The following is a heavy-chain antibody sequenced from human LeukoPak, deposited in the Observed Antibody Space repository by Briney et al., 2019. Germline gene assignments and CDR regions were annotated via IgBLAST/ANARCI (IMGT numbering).Heavy chain of an antibody. CDR2: INPNNDGT. D-gene: IGHD3-3*01. Sequence: GASVKVSCKASGGTFSSYAISWVRQAPGQGLEWMGWINPNNDGTNYAQKFQGRATMTRDTSISTAYMELSRLRYDDTAVFYCARFPAGGVVIRKYYFDYWGQGTLVTVSS. CDR1: GGTFSSYA. V-gene: IGHV1-2*02. CDR3: ARFPAGGVVIRKYYFDY. J-gene: IGHJ4*02.